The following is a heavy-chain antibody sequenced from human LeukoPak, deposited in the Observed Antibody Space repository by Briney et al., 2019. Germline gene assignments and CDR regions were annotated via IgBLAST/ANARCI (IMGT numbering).Heavy chain of an antibody. CDR2: IYYSGST. CDR1: GGSISSSSYY. J-gene: IGHJ4*02. CDR3: ARRHGSGWYRLFDY. V-gene: IGHV4-39*01. D-gene: IGHD6-19*01. Sequence: SETLSLTCTVSGGSISSSSYYWGWIRQPPGKGPEWIGSIYYSGSTYYNPSLKSRVTISVDTSKNQFSLKLSSVTAADTAVYYCARRHGSGWYRLFDYWGQGTLVTVSS.